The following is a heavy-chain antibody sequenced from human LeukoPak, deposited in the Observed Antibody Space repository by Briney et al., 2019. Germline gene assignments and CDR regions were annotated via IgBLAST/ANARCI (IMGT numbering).Heavy chain of an antibody. Sequence: GASVKVSCKASGYTFTNYAMNWVRQAPGQGLEWMGWINTNTGNPTYAQGFIGRFVFSLDTSVSTAYLQISSLKAEDTAVYYCARQYYGSGSYYAPWGQGTLVTVSS. CDR1: GYTFTNYA. J-gene: IGHJ5*02. D-gene: IGHD3-10*01. CDR2: INTNTGNP. CDR3: ARQYYGSGSYYAP. V-gene: IGHV7-4-1*02.